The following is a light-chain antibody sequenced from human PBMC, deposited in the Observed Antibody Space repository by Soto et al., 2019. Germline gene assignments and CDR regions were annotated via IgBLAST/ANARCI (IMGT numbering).Light chain of an antibody. J-gene: IGKJ5*01. CDR2: GAF. Sequence: EIVLTQSPGTLSLSPGERVTLSCRASQSLSSSYLAWHQQKPGQGPRLLIYGAFNRATGIPDRFSGSGSGTDFTLTISRLEPEDCAVYYCQQYGTLITFGQGTRLEI. CDR1: QSLSSSY. V-gene: IGKV3-20*01. CDR3: QQYGTLIT.